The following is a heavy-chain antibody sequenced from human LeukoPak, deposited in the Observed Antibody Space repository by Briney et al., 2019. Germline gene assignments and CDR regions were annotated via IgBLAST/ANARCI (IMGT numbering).Heavy chain of an antibody. Sequence: SETLSLTCAVYGGSFSGYYWSWIRQPPGKGLQWIGEINHSGSTNYNPSLKSRVTISVDTSKHKFSLKLSSVTAADTAVYYCARDGADFWSGYYTPWYFDYWGQGTLATAYS. CDR3: ARDGADFWSGYYTPWYFDY. V-gene: IGHV4-34*01. CDR1: GGSFSGYY. J-gene: IGHJ4*02. CDR2: INHSGST. D-gene: IGHD3-3*01.